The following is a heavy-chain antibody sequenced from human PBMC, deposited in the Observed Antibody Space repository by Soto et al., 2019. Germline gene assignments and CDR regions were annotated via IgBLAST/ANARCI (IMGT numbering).Heavy chain of an antibody. CDR2: INPNGGGT. V-gene: IGHV1-2*04. J-gene: IGHJ4*02. Sequence: ASVKVSCKASGYTFTGYYMHWVRQAPGQGLEWMGWINPNGGGTNYAQKFQGWVTMTRDTSISTAYMELSRLRSDDTAVYYCARERVDCSGGSCYSSAPVFDYWGQGTLVTVSS. D-gene: IGHD2-15*01. CDR3: ARERVDCSGGSCYSSAPVFDY. CDR1: GYTFTGYY.